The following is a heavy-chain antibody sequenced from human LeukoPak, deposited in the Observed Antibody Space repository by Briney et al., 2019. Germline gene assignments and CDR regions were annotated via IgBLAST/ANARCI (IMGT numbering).Heavy chain of an antibody. V-gene: IGHV1-2*02. D-gene: IGHD6-19*01. CDR3: ARELAEWLAHAFDI. CDR1: GNTFTGYY. Sequence: ASVKVSCKSSGNTFTGYYMHWVRQAPGQGLEWMGWINPNSGGTNYAQKFQGRVTMTRDMSTSTVYMELSSLRSEDTAVYYCARELAEWLAHAFDIWGQGTMVTVSS. CDR2: INPNSGGT. J-gene: IGHJ3*02.